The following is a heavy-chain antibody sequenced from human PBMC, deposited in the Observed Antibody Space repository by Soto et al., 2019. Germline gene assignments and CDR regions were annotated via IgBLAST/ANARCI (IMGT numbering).Heavy chain of an antibody. CDR1: GASISGFY. CDR2: IYATGTT. D-gene: IGHD1-1*01. V-gene: IGHV4-4*07. Sequence: SETLSLTCTVSGASISGFYWSWIRKSAGKGLEWIGRIYATGTTDYNPSLKSRVMMSVDTSKKQFSMKLRSVTAADTAVYYCVRDGTKTLRDWCDPWGQVIWVTVSS. J-gene: IGHJ5*02. CDR3: VRDGTKTLRDWCDP.